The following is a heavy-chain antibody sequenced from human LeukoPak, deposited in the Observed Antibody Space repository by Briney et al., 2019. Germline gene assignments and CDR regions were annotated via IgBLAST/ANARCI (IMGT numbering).Heavy chain of an antibody. J-gene: IGHJ6*02. Sequence: PSQTLSLTCTVSGRSLDSGNFYWSWIRQPPGKGLEWIGYIYFSGSTNYNPSLKSRVTISVDTSKNQFSLKLSSVTAADTAVYYCARWGDSSSWYPDGMDVWGQGTTVTISS. D-gene: IGHD6-13*01. CDR3: ARWGDSSSWYPDGMDV. V-gene: IGHV4-61*01. CDR1: GRSLDSGNFY. CDR2: IYFSGST.